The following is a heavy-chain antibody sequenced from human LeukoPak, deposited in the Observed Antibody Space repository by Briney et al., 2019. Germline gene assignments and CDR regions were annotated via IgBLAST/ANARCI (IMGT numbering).Heavy chain of an antibody. D-gene: IGHD6-6*01. J-gene: IGHJ4*02. CDR3: ARGPNSNWSGLDF. CDR2: ISPTGSTT. Sequence: GGSLRLSCTASGFSFSGHWMHWARQLPGKGLVWVSRISPTGSTTSYADSVKGRLTVSRDNAKDTLYLQVNNLRAEDTAVYYCARGPNSNWSGLDFWGQGTLLTVSS. V-gene: IGHV3-74*01. CDR1: GFSFSGHW.